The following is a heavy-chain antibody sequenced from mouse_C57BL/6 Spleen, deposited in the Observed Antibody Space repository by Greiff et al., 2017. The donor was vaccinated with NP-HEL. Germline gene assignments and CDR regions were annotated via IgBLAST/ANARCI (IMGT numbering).Heavy chain of an antibody. CDR3: ARDRTTVVASFDY. CDR1: GFTFSSYA. CDR2: ISDGGSYT. Sequence: EVKVVESGGGLVKPGGSLKLSCAASGFTFSSYAMSWVRQTPEKRLEWVATISDGGSYTYYPDNVKGRFTISRDNAKNNLYLQMSHLKSEDTAMYYCARDRTTVVASFDYWGQGTTLTVSS. J-gene: IGHJ2*01. V-gene: IGHV5-4*01. D-gene: IGHD1-1*01.